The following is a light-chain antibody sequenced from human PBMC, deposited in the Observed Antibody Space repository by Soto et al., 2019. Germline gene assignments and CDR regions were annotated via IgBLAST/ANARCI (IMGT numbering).Light chain of an antibody. Sequence: EIVMTQSPATLSLSPGERATLSCRASQSVRSNLAWYQQKPGQAPRLLIYGASTRATGIPTMFSGSGSGTEFTLTISSLQPEDFAVYYCQHYNSWPLTFGGGTKVEIK. CDR1: QSVRSN. J-gene: IGKJ4*01. V-gene: IGKV3-15*01. CDR2: GAS. CDR3: QHYNSWPLT.